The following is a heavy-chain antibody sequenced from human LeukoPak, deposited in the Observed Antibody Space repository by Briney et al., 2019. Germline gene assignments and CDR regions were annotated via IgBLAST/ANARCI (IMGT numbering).Heavy chain of an antibody. Sequence: SGTLSLTCAVSGGSISSGGYSWSWIRQPPGKGLEWIGYIYHSGSTYYNPSLKSRVTISVDRSKNQFSLKLSSVTAADTAVYYCARDYYGSGSYYAFDIWGQGTMVTVSS. CDR1: GGSISSGGYS. CDR2: IYHSGST. D-gene: IGHD3-10*01. CDR3: ARDYYGSGSYYAFDI. J-gene: IGHJ3*02. V-gene: IGHV4-30-2*01.